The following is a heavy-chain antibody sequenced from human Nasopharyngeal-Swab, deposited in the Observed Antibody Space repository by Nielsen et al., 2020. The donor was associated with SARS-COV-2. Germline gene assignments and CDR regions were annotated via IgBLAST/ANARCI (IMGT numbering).Heavy chain of an antibody. J-gene: IGHJ4*02. V-gene: IGHV4-61*01. D-gene: IGHD6-6*01. CDR1: GGSVSSGSYY. CDR3: ARTQLVRVDY. Sequence: SETLSLTCTVSGGSVSSGSYYWSWIRQPPGKGLEWIGYIYYSGSTNYNPSLKSRVTISVDTSKNQFSLKLSSVTAADTAVYYCARTQLVRVDYWGQGTLVTVSS. CDR2: IYYSGST.